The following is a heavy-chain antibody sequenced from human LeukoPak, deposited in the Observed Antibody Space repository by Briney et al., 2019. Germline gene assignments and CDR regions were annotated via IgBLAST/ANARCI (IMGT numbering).Heavy chain of an antibody. CDR2: INPNSGGT. CDR3: ARDLGGSGEDY. CDR1: VYTFTGYY. D-gene: IGHD3-10*01. Sequence: ASVKVSCKASVYTFTGYYIHWVRQAPGQGLEWMGWINPNSGGTSCAQKFQGRVTMTTDTSISTAFMELSRLTSDDTAVYYCARDLGGSGEDYWGQGTLVTVSS. V-gene: IGHV1-2*02. J-gene: IGHJ4*02.